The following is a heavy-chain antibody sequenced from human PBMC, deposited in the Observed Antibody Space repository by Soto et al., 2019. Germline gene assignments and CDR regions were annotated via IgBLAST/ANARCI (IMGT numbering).Heavy chain of an antibody. D-gene: IGHD3-10*01. V-gene: IGHV4-59*08. Sequence: QVQLQESGPGLVKPSETLSLSCTVSGGSISSYYWSWFRQSPGKRMEWIGYVHHSWGSSYNPSLRSRVALSLATSKSQFSLKVTSVTATDTAVYYCARQGFGPLHGLVDVWGQGTTVTVSS. J-gene: IGHJ6*02. CDR2: VHHSWGS. CDR1: GGSISSYY. CDR3: ARQGFGPLHGLVDV.